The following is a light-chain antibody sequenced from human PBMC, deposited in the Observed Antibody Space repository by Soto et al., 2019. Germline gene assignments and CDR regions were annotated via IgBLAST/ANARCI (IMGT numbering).Light chain of an antibody. CDR2: DAS. CDR1: QSISSW. J-gene: IGKJ5*01. Sequence: DIQMTQSPSNLSASVGDRVTITCRASQSISSWLAWYQQKPGKAPKLLIYDASSLESGVPSRFSGSGSGTDFTLTISSLEPEDFAVYYCQQRSNWPPVITFGQGTRLEIK. V-gene: IGKV1-5*01. CDR3: QQRSNWPPVIT.